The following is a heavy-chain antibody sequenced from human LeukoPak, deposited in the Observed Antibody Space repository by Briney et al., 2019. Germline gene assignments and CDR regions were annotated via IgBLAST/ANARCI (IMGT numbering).Heavy chain of an antibody. J-gene: IGHJ4*02. CDR1: RGTFSSYA. CDR2: IIPILGIA. D-gene: IGHD3/OR15-3a*01. V-gene: IGHV1-69*04. Sequence: ASVKVSCKASRGTFSSYAISWVRQAPGQGLEWMGRIIPILGIANYAQKFQGRVTITADKSTSTAYMELSSLRSEDTAVYYCARSIRGLALDYWGQGTLVTVSS. CDR3: ARSIRGLALDY.